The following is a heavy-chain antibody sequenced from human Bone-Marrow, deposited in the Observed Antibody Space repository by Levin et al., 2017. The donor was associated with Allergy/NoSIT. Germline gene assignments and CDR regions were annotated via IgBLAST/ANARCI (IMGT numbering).Heavy chain of an antibody. CDR2: IRYNLVPA. D-gene: IGHD3-10*01. CDR1: GFTFDDYA. CDR3: ASDRGMVAETMVGDCTGMDV. V-gene: IGHV3-9*01. Sequence: GGSLRLSCAASGFTFDDYAMHWVRQVPGKGPEWFSCIRYNLVPAASAASVKGRFIISRDNARSSLYLQMNSLQPEDTALYSCASDRGMVAETMVGDCTGMDVWGQGTTVVVSS. J-gene: IGHJ6*02.